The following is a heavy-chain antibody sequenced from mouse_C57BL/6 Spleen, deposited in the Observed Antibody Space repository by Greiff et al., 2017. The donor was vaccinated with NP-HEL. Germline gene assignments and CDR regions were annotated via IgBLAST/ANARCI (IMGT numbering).Heavy chain of an antibody. Sequence: QVQLQQPGAELVKPGASVKLSCKASGYTFTSYWMQWVKQRPGQGLEWIGEIDPSDSYTTYNQKFKGKATLTVDTSSSTAYMQLSSLTSEDSAVYYCARGDYVGYFDYWGQGTTLTVSS. CDR1: GYTFTSYW. J-gene: IGHJ2*01. D-gene: IGHD1-1*01. V-gene: IGHV1-50*01. CDR2: IDPSDSYT. CDR3: ARGDYVGYFDY.